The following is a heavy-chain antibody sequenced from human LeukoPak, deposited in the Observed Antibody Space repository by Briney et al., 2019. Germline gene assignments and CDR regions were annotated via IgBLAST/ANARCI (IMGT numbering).Heavy chain of an antibody. D-gene: IGHD5-18*01. CDR2: LLDNWRT. V-gene: IGHV4-59*11. CDR1: GASMSTHY. Sequence: SGTLSLTCTVSGASMSTHYWSWLRQPPGKGLEWIGYLLDNWRTKDNPSLQSRVTLSADTSKNQFSLRLTSVTVADTAVYYCATIRRGSIYGYFDFWGQGILVTVSS. J-gene: IGHJ4*02. CDR3: ATIRRGSIYGYFDF.